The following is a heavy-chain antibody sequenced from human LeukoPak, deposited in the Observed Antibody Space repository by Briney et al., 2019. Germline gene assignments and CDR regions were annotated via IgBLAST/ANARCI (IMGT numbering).Heavy chain of an antibody. J-gene: IGHJ6*03. Sequence: QAGGSLRLSCAASGFTFDDYTMHWVRQAPGKGLEWVSLISWDGGSTYYADSVKGRFTISRDNSKNSLYLQMNSLRTEDTALYYCAKDGEMATIYNYYYYYMDVWGKGTTVTVSS. CDR3: AKDGEMATIYNYYYYYMDV. CDR2: ISWDGGST. D-gene: IGHD5-24*01. V-gene: IGHV3-43*01. CDR1: GFTFDDYT.